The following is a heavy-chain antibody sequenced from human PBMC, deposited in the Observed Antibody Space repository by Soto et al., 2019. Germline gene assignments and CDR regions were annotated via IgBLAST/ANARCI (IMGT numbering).Heavy chain of an antibody. V-gene: IGHV3-30*15. Sequence: QVQLVESGGGVVEPGRSLRLSCAASGFTFRSYAMHWVRQAPDKGLEWVSVISHDGSVTYYSESVKGRFTMSRDNSKETLFLQMSSLRSEDTAIYYCAKDEYWESHFYYFMDLWGRGTTVTVSS. J-gene: IGHJ6*03. D-gene: IGHD1-26*01. CDR1: GFTFRSYA. CDR3: AKDEYWESHFYYFMDL. CDR2: ISHDGSVT.